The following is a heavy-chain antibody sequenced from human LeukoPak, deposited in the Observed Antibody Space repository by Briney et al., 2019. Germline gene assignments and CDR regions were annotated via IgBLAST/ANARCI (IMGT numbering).Heavy chain of an antibody. D-gene: IGHD1-7*01. J-gene: IGHJ4*02. CDR1: GFTFSTYS. CDR2: ITSSGSAI. CDR3: ARDWKYKVDY. Sequence: GGSLRLSCAASGFTFSTYSMNWVRQAPGKGLEWVSSITSSGSAIYYADPVKGRFTISRDSAKNSLYLQMNSLRAEDTAVYYCARDWKYKVDYWGQGTLVTVSS. V-gene: IGHV3-21*01.